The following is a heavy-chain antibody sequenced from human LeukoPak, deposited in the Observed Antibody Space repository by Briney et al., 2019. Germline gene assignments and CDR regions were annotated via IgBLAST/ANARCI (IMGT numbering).Heavy chain of an antibody. CDR1: GYTFTGHF. Sequence: DSVKVSCKASGYTFTGHFIHWVRQAPGQGLEWMGWISPNNGGTNYAQKFQGRVTMTRDTSISTAHLELTTLTPDDTAVYYCAHGSGSYPAYWGQGTLVTVSS. J-gene: IGHJ4*02. CDR3: AHGSGSYPAY. V-gene: IGHV1-2*02. CDR2: ISPNNGGT. D-gene: IGHD3-10*01.